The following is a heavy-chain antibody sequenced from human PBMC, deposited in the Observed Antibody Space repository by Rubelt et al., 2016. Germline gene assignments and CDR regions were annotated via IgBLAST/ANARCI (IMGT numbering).Heavy chain of an antibody. CDR3: ARGWRYYDFWSGYMY. D-gene: IGHD3-3*01. Sequence: YNPSLKSRVTISVATSKNQFSLKLSSVTAADTAVYYCARGWRYYDFWSGYMYWGQGTLVTVSS. J-gene: IGHJ4*02. V-gene: IGHV4-34*01.